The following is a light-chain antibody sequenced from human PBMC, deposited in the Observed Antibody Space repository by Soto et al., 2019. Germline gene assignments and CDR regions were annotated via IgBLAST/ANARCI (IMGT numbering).Light chain of an antibody. Sequence: QSALTQPPSASGSPGQSVTISCSGTSSDIGAYKYVSWYQQHPGKAPKLIIYEVDKRPSGVPDRFSGSKSGNTASLTVSGLQGEDDADYYCISYGGINNLVFGGGTKLTVL. CDR1: SSDIGAYKY. CDR3: ISYGGINNLV. CDR2: EVD. J-gene: IGLJ2*01. V-gene: IGLV2-8*01.